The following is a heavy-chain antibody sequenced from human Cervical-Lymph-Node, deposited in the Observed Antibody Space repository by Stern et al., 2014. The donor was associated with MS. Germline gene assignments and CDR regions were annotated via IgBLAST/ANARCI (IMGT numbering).Heavy chain of an antibody. D-gene: IGHD3-10*01. CDR2: INPHNGGT. V-gene: IGHV1-2*06. J-gene: IGHJ3*02. Sequence: QLVQSGAEVKNPGASVRVSCKASGYTFTDYYFHWVRQSSGQGLEWMGRINPHNGGTDYAQKFQGRVTITRDRSINTAYMHLSSLTSDDAAVYYCAREGSVTNALDIWGQGTMVSVSS. CDR1: GYTFTDYY. CDR3: AREGSVTNALDI.